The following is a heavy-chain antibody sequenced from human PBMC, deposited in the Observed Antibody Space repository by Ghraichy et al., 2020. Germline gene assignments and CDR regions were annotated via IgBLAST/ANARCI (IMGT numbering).Heavy chain of an antibody. CDR2: IYHTGST. V-gene: IGHV4-4*02. CDR1: GGSIRNSNW. D-gene: IGHD3-10*01. Sequence: SETLSLTCTVSGGSIRNSNWWSWVRQPPGKGLEWIGDIYHTGSTDFNPSLKSRVTISVDKSKNYFSLKVTSVTAADTAVYYCARDMRYYRSGTYLLHGMDVWGQGTTVTVSS. J-gene: IGHJ6*02. CDR3: ARDMRYYRSGTYLLHGMDV.